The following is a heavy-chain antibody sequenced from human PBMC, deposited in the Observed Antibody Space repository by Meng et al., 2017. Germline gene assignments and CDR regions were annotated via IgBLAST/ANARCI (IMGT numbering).Heavy chain of an antibody. CDR1: GFTFSSYA. D-gene: IGHD2-2*01. CDR3: AKDRTYCSSTSCYYEGYYFDN. CDR2: ISGSGGST. V-gene: IGHV3-23*01. Sequence: EALKIPFAAPGFTFSSYAMSWVRQAPGKGLEWVSAISGSGGSTYYADSVKGRFTISRDNSKNTLYLQMNSLRAEDTAVYYCAKDRTYCSSTSCYYEGYYFDNWGQGTLVTVSS. J-gene: IGHJ4*02.